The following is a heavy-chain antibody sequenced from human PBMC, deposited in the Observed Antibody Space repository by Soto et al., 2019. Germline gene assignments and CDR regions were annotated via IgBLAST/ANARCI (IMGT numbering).Heavy chain of an antibody. V-gene: IGHV3-23*01. Sequence: EVQLLESGGGLVQPGGSLRLSCAASGFTFSSYAMNWVRQAPGKGLEWVSAISGSGGSTYYADSVKGRFTISRDNSKNTLYLQMNSLRAEDTAVYYCAKEGGSYPYYYYGMDVWGQGTTVTVSS. CDR2: ISGSGGST. J-gene: IGHJ6*02. CDR1: GFTFSSYA. D-gene: IGHD1-26*01. CDR3: AKEGGSYPYYYYGMDV.